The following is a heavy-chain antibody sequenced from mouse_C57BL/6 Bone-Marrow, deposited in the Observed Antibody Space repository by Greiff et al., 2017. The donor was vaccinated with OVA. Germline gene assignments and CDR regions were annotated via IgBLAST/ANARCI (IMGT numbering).Heavy chain of an antibody. J-gene: IGHJ2*01. V-gene: IGHV1-64*01. Sequence: VQLQQSGAELVKPGASVKLSCKASGYTFTSYWMHWVKQRPGQGLEWIGMIHPNSGSTNYNEKFKSKATLTVDKSSSTAYMQLSSLTSEDSAVYYCANYYGSYYFDYWGQGTTLTGSS. D-gene: IGHD1-1*01. CDR3: ANYYGSYYFDY. CDR2: IHPNSGST. CDR1: GYTFTSYW.